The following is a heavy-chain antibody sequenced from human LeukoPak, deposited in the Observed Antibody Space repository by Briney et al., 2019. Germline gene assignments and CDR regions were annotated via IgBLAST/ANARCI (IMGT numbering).Heavy chain of an antibody. J-gene: IGHJ4*02. CDR2: IHYRGST. Sequence: SETLSLTCTVSGGSISSSSYYWSWIRQPPGKGLEWIGSIHYRGSTYYNPSLKSRVTISVDTSKNQFSLKLNSVTAADTAVYYCARDGAVAGGFDYWGQGTLVTVSS. V-gene: IGHV4-39*07. CDR1: GGSISSSSYY. D-gene: IGHD6-19*01. CDR3: ARDGAVAGGFDY.